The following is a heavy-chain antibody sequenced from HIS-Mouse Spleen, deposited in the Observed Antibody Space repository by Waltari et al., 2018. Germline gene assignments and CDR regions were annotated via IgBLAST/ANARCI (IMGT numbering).Heavy chain of an antibody. V-gene: IGHV3-21*01. D-gene: IGHD7-27*01. CDR2: ISSISSYI. Sequence: EVQLVQSGGGLVKPGGSMRLSCEAAGCTFCGYSMTWVRQAPGKGLEWVSSISSISSYIYYADSVKGRFTISRDNAKNSLYLQMNSLRAEDTAVYYCARRLLTGDAFDIWGQGTMVTVSS. J-gene: IGHJ3*02. CDR3: ARRLLTGDAFDI. CDR1: GCTFCGYS.